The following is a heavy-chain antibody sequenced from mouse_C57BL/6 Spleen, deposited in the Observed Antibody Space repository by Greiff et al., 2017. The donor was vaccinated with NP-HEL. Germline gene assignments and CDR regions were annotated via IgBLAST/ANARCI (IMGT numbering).Heavy chain of an antibody. CDR2: IDPSDSYT. J-gene: IGHJ2*01. V-gene: IGHV1-69*01. CDR1: GYTFTSYW. CDR3: ASRMVTTKGRYLDY. Sequence: QVQLQQPGAELVMPGASVKLSCKASGYTFTSYWMHWVKQRPGQGLEWIGEIDPSDSYTNYNQKFKGKSTLTVDKSSSTAYMQLSSLTSEDSAVYYCASRMVTTKGRYLDYWGQGTTLTVSS. D-gene: IGHD2-2*01.